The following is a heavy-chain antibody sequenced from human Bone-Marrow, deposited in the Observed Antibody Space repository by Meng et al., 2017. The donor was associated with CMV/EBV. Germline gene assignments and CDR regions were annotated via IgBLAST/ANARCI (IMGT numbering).Heavy chain of an antibody. CDR3: ARRSSTSLEGAFDI. V-gene: IGHV4-59*01. CDR1: GGSFSGYY. CDR2: IYYSVNT. Sequence: SETLSLTCAVYGGSFSGYYWSWIRQPPGKGLEWIGYIYYSVNTNYYPSLKSRVTISVDTSKSQFSLKLSSVTAADTAVYYCARRSSTSLEGAFDIWGQGTMVTVSS. J-gene: IGHJ3*02. D-gene: IGHD2-2*01.